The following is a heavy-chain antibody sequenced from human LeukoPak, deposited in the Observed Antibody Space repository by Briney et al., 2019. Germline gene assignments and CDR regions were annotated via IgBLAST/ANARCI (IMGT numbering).Heavy chain of an antibody. Sequence: SETLSLTCAVYGGSFSGYYWSWIRQPPGKGLEWIGYIYYSGSTNYNPSLKSRVTISVDTSKNQFSLKLSSVTAADTAVYYCASTTVTIAAAFDIWGQGTMVTVSS. CDR2: IYYSGST. CDR1: GGSFSGYY. J-gene: IGHJ3*02. CDR3: ASTTVTIAAAFDI. D-gene: IGHD4-17*01. V-gene: IGHV4-59*08.